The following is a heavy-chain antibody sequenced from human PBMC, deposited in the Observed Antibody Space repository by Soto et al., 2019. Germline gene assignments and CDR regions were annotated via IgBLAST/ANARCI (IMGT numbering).Heavy chain of an antibody. CDR2: ISGSGGST. Sequence: EVQLLESGGGLVQPGGSLRLSCAASGFTFSSYAMSWVRQTPGKGLEWVSAISGSGGSTYYADSVKVRFTISRDNSKNTLYLQTNSLRAEDTAVYYCAKHLWYGEFYWGQGTLVNVSS. CDR1: GFTFSSYA. CDR3: AKHLWYGEFY. J-gene: IGHJ4*02. D-gene: IGHD3-10*01. V-gene: IGHV3-23*01.